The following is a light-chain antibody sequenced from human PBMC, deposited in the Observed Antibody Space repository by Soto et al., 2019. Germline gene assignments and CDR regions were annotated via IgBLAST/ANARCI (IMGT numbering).Light chain of an antibody. CDR2: EVS. J-gene: IGLJ2*01. CDR1: SSDVGGYNY. Sequence: QSALTQPPSASGSPGQSVTISCTGTSSDVGGYNYVSWYQQHPGKAPKLMIYEVSKRPSGVPDRFSGSKSDNTASLTVSGLQAEDEADYYCSSYAGSNTRVVFGGGTQLTVL. V-gene: IGLV2-8*01. CDR3: SSYAGSNTRVV.